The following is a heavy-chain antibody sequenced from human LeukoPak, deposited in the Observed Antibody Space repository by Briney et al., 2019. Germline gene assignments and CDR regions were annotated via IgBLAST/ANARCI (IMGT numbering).Heavy chain of an antibody. Sequence: GGSLSLSCPASGSTFTSYAMSWVRQPPGKGLEWVASINGGGVNTHYADSVGGRFTISRDNSKNTLYLQMNSLRAEDTAVYYCAKDLYSNYGPADYWGQGNLVTVSS. CDR1: GSTFTSYA. V-gene: IGHV3-23*01. D-gene: IGHD4-11*01. CDR3: AKDLYSNYGPADY. CDR2: INGGGVNT. J-gene: IGHJ4*02.